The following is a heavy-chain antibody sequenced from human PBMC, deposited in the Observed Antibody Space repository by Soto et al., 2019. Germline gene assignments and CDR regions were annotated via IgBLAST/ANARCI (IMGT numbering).Heavy chain of an antibody. CDR2: IRGSGGNT. V-gene: IGHV3-23*01. Sequence: EVQLLESGGGLVQPGGSLRLSCAASGFTFSTYAMSWVRQAPGKGLEWVATIRGSGGNTHNADSVKGRFTTSRDDSENTVYLQRHSLRAEDTAVYSCARVKARILGSGWSGGDDIWGHGTMVTVSS. CDR3: ARVKARILGSGWSGGDDI. J-gene: IGHJ3*02. D-gene: IGHD6-19*01. CDR1: GFTFSTYA.